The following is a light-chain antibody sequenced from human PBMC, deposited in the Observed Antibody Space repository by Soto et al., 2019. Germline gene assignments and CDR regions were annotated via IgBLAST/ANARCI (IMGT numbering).Light chain of an antibody. CDR3: SSYSISIAYL. V-gene: IGLV2-14*01. J-gene: IGLJ1*01. CDR1: SSDVGGYDY. CDR2: EVS. Sequence: QSVLTQPASVSGSPGQSITISCTGTSSDVGGYDYVSWYQLHPGKAPKLMIFEVSNRPSGVSYRFSGSKSDNTASLTISGLQAEDEADYFCSSYSISIAYLFGTGTKVTVL.